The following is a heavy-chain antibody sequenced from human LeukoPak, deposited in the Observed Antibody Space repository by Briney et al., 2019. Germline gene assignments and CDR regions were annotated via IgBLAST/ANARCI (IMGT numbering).Heavy chain of an antibody. CDR2: IYYSGST. Sequence: KPSETLSLTSTVSGISISSYYWSWIRQPPGKGLEWIGYIYYSGSTNYNPSLKSRVIMSVDTSKKQFSLKLSSVTAADTAVYYCARIGWSGQQDYWGQGTLVTVSS. D-gene: IGHD3-3*01. CDR3: ARIGWSGQQDY. CDR1: GISISSYY. V-gene: IGHV4-59*01. J-gene: IGHJ4*02.